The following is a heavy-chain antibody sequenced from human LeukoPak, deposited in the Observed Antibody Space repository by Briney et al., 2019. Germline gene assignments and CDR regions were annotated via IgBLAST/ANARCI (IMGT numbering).Heavy chain of an antibody. V-gene: IGHV4-34*01. D-gene: IGHD3-9*01. CDR2: INHSGST. CDR1: GGSFSGYY. J-gene: IGHJ4*02. CDR3: ARVGVLRYFDWLHYFDY. Sequence: SETLSLTCAVYGGSFSGYYWSWIRQPPGKGLEWIGEINHSGSTNYNPSLKSRVTISVDTSKNQFSPKLSSVTAADTAVYYCARVGVLRYFDWLHYFDYWGQGTLVTVSS.